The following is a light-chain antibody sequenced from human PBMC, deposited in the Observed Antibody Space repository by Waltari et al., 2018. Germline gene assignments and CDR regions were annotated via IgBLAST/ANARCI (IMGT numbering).Light chain of an antibody. CDR2: DVS. J-gene: IGLJ2*01. V-gene: IGLV2-14*03. CDR1: SSDVGGYNY. Sequence: QSALTQPASGSGSPGQSITIPCTGPSSDVGGYNYVSWYQQHPGKAPKLMIYDVSNRPSGVSNRFSGSKSGNTASLTISGLQAEDEADYYCSSYTSSSTVVFGGGTKLTVL. CDR3: SSYTSSSTVV.